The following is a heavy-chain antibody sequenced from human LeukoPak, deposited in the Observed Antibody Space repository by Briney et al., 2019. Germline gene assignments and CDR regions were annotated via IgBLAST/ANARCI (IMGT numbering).Heavy chain of an antibody. V-gene: IGHV3-23*01. CDR1: GFTFSSYA. Sequence: PGGSLRLSCAASGFTFSSYAMSWVRQAPGKGLEWVSAISGSGGSTYYADSVKGRFTISRDNSKNTLYLQMNSLRAEDTAVYYCARVEGSLTYYYDSSGYYPDYWGQGTLVTVSS. J-gene: IGHJ4*02. CDR2: ISGSGGST. D-gene: IGHD3-22*01. CDR3: ARVEGSLTYYYDSSGYYPDY.